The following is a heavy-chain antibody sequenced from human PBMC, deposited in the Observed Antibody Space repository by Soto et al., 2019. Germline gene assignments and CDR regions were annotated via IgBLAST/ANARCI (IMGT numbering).Heavy chain of an antibody. V-gene: IGHV1-69*01. D-gene: IGHD2-21*02. J-gene: IGHJ2*01. CDR3: AYGGNSPKPNWYFDL. Sequence: QVQLVQSGAEVKKPGSSVKVSCKASGGTFSSYAISWVRQAPGQGLEWMGGIIPIFGTANYAQKFQGRVTSTADEATSTADMELSSLRSEDTAVYYWAYGGNSPKPNWYFDLWAVAPWSRSPQ. CDR2: IIPIFGTA. CDR1: GGTFSSYA.